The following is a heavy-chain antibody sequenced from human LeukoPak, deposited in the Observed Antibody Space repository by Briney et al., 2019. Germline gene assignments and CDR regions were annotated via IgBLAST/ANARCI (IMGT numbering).Heavy chain of an antibody. CDR2: IIPILGIA. V-gene: IGHV1-69*04. J-gene: IGHJ4*02. Sequence: SVKVSCKASGGTFSSYAFSWVRQAPGQGLEWMGRIIPILGIANYAQKFQGRVTITADKSTSTAYMELSSLRSEDTAVYYCASGYGYSNYCDYWGQGTLVTVSS. D-gene: IGHD4-11*01. CDR3: ASGYGYSNYCDY. CDR1: GGTFSSYA.